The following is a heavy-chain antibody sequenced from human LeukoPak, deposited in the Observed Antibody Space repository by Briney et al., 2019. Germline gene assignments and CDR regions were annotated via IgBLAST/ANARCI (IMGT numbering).Heavy chain of an antibody. CDR1: GGSISSSSYY. CDR3: ARYMAPPLSRAFDI. J-gene: IGHJ3*02. CDR2: IYYSGST. Sequence: SETLSLTCTVSGGSISSSSYYWGWIRQPPGKGLEWIGSIYYSGSTYYNPSLKSRVTISVDTSKNQFSLKLSSVTAADTAVYYCARYMAPPLSRAFDIWGQGTMVTVSS. D-gene: IGHD3-10*01. V-gene: IGHV4-39*07.